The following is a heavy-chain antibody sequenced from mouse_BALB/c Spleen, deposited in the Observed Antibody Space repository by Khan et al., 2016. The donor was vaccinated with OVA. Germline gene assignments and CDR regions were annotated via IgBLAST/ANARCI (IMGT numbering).Heavy chain of an antibody. V-gene: IGHV3-2*02. CDR1: AYSITSDYA. J-gene: IGHJ2*01. D-gene: IGHD2-14*01. Sequence: VQLKESGPGLVKPSQSLSLTCTVTAYSITSDYAWTWIRQFPGNKLEWMGYISYSGSTSYNPSLKSRISITRDTSKNQFFLQLISVTTEDTATDYGACTRFYYRYSIFDYWGQGTTLTVSS. CDR2: ISYSGST. CDR3: ACTRFYYRYSIFDY.